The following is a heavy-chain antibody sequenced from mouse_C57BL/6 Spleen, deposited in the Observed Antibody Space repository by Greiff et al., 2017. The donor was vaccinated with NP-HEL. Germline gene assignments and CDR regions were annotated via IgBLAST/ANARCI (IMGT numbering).Heavy chain of an antibody. J-gene: IGHJ2*01. D-gene: IGHD4-1*01. CDR1: PSRCLLTS. CDR3: ARGVGRFDY. CDR2: IYPGSVHT. V-gene: IGHV1-82*01. Sequence: VQLQQSGPELVKPLASVRISCMAPPSRCLLTSMHLLTPRPFNCLEFIVLIYPGSVHTNYNGKFKGKATLTADKSSSTAYMQLSSLTSEDSAVYFCARGVGRFDYWGQGTTLTVSS.